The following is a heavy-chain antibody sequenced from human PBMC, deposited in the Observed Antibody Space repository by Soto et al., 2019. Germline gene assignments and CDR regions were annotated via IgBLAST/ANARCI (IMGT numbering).Heavy chain of an antibody. V-gene: IGHV3-21*01. CDR1: GFTFSSYS. D-gene: IGHD6-19*01. J-gene: IGHJ5*02. CDR3: ARDPLDGSGWTNWLDP. Sequence: GGSLRLSCAASGFTFSSYSMNWVRQAPGKGLEWVSSISSSSSYIYYADSVKGRFTISRDNAKNSLYLQMNSLRAEDTAVYYCARDPLDGSGWTNWLDPWGQGTLVTGSS. CDR2: ISSSSSYI.